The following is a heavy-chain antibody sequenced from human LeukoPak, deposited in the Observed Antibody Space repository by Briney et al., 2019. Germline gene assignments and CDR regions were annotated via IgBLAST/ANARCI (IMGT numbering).Heavy chain of an antibody. CDR1: GFTFSSYG. CDR3: AKEFGVTMIVVGFDY. Sequence: GGSLRLSPAASGFTFSSYGMHCVRQAPSKGLEWVAVISYDGSNKYYADSVKGRFTISRDNSKNTLYLQMNSLRAEDTAVYYCAKEFGVTMIVVGFDYWGQGTLVTVSS. CDR2: ISYDGSNK. V-gene: IGHV3-30*18. J-gene: IGHJ4*02. D-gene: IGHD3-22*01.